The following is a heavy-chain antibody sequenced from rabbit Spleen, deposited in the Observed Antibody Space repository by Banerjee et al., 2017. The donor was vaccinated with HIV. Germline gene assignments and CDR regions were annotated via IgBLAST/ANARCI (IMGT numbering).Heavy chain of an antibody. J-gene: IGHJ4*01. V-gene: IGHV1S47*01. CDR2: IEPIFGRT. D-gene: IGHD2-1*01. Sequence: QEQLVESGGGLVQPGGSLKLSCKASGFDFSNYGVSWVRQAPGKGLEWIGYIEPIFGRTYYASWVNGRFTISSHNAQNTLYLQLNSLTAADTATYFCVRDLGYDDYSEKGYFNLWGQGTLVTVS. CDR3: VRDLGYDDYSEKGYFNL. CDR1: GFDFSNYG.